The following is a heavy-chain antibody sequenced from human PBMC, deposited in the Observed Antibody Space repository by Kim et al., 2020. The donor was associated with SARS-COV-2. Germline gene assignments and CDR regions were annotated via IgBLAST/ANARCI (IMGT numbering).Heavy chain of an antibody. Sequence: GGSLRLSCAASGFTFSSYAMSWVRQAPGKGLEWVSGIVGNAGSTYYADSVKGRFTISRDNSKNTLYLQMNSLRAEDTAIYYCAKSSGWYYYYGVDVWGQGTTVTVSS. J-gene: IGHJ6*02. V-gene: IGHV3-23*01. CDR2: IVGNAGST. CDR3: AKSSGWYYYYGVDV. D-gene: IGHD6-19*01. CDR1: GFTFSSYA.